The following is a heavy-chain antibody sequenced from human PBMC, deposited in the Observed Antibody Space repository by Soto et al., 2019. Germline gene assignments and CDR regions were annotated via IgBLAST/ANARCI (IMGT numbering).Heavy chain of an antibody. CDR3: ARNGGLLDLDY. CDR2: IYYSGST. Sequence: PSETLSLTCTVSGGSISSYYWSWIRQPPGKGLEWIGYIYYSGSTNYNPSLKSRVTISVDTSKNQFSLKLSSVTAADTAVYYCARNGGLLDLDYWGQGTLVTVSS. CDR1: GGSISSYY. D-gene: IGHD1-26*01. V-gene: IGHV4-59*01. J-gene: IGHJ4*02.